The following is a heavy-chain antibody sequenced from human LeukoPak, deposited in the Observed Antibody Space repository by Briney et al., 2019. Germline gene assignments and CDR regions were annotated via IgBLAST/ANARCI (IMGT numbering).Heavy chain of an antibody. J-gene: IGHJ4*02. Sequence: ASVKVSCKPSGYSFTRNGISWVRQAPGQGLEWVGWISTSSGNKKYAQKFQERVTLATDTSTSTAYMALRSLRSDDTAVYYCARDVNYDFDYWGQGTLVTVSS. CDR3: ARDVNYDFDY. D-gene: IGHD3-22*01. CDR1: GYSFTRNG. V-gene: IGHV1-18*01. CDR2: ISTSSGNK.